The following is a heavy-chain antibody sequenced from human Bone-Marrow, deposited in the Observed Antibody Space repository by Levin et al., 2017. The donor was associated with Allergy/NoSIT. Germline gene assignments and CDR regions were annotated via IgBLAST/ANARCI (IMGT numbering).Heavy chain of an antibody. CDR2: IYSAGST. CDR1: GFTVTNNY. D-gene: IGHD3-16*01. J-gene: IGHJ4*02. CDR3: ARGGPYGY. V-gene: IGHV3-53*01. Sequence: GGSLRLSCAVSGFTVTNNYMSWVRQAPGKGLEWVSVIYSAGSTYYADSVRGRFTISRDNSKNTLFLQMNSLRADDTAVYYCARGGPYGYWGQGTLVTVSS.